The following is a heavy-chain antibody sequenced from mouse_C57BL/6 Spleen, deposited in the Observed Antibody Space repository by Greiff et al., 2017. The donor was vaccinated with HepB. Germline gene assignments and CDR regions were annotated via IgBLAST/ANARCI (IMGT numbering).Heavy chain of an antibody. CDR1: GYSFTSYY. CDR2: IYPGSGNT. J-gene: IGHJ3*01. Sequence: QVQLKESGPELVKPGASVKISCKASGYSFTSYYIHWVKQRPGQGLEWIGWIYPGSGNTKYNEKFKGKATLTADTSSSTAYMQLSSLTSEDSAVYYCARAQTTEAWFAYWGQGTLVTVSA. V-gene: IGHV1-66*01. CDR3: ARAQTTEAWFAY. D-gene: IGHD3-2*02.